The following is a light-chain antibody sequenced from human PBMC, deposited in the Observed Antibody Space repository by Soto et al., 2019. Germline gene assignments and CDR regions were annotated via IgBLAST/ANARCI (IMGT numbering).Light chain of an antibody. Sequence: ALTQPASVSGSPGQSITLSCTGTSSDVGGYNYVSWYQQHPGKAPKLMIYEVSNRPSGVSNRFSGSKSGNTASLTISGLQAEDEADYYCDSYTSSRAYVFGIGTKLTVL. CDR2: EVS. CDR3: DSYTSSRAYV. CDR1: SSDVGGYNY. J-gene: IGLJ1*01. V-gene: IGLV2-14*01.